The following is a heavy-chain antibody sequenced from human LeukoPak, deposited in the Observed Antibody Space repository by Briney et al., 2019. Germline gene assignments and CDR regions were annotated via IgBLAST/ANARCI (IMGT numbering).Heavy chain of an antibody. D-gene: IGHD3-10*01. CDR1: GGSISSYY. J-gene: IGHJ4*02. V-gene: IGHV4-4*09. CDR3: ARGRSLWFGELCYFDY. Sequence: SETLSLTCTVSGGSISSYYWSWIRQPPGKGLEWIGYIYTSGSTNYNPSLKSRVTISVDTSKNQFSLKLSSVTAADTAVYYCARGRSLWFGELCYFDYWGQGTLVTVSS. CDR2: IYTSGST.